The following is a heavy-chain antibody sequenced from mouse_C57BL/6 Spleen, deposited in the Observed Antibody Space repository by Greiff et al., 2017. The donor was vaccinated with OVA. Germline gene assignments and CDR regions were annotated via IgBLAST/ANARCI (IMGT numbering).Heavy chain of an antibody. CDR1: GYTFTSYW. J-gene: IGHJ2*01. CDR2: IDPSDSYT. CDR3: ARGTYSNYEDY. V-gene: IGHV1-69*01. D-gene: IGHD2-5*01. Sequence: VQLQQPGAELVMPGASVKLSCKASGYTFTSYWMHWVKQRPGQGLEWIGEIDPSDSYTNYNQKFKGKSTLTVDKSSSTAYMQLSSLTSEDSAVYYCARGTYSNYEDYWGQGTTLTVSS.